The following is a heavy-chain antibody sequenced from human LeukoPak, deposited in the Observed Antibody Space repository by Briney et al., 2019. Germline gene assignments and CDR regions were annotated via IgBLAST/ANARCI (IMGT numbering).Heavy chain of an antibody. V-gene: IGHV1-69*04. Sequence: SVKVSCKASGGTFSSYAICWVRQAPGQGLEWMGRIIPIFGIANYAQKFQGRVTITADKSTSTAYMELRSLRSDDTAVYYCVRDRPYYDILAGYYMASDYFDYWGQGTLVTVSS. CDR3: VRDRPYYDILAGYYMASDYFDY. D-gene: IGHD3-9*01. CDR2: IIPIFGIA. J-gene: IGHJ4*02. CDR1: GGTFSSYA.